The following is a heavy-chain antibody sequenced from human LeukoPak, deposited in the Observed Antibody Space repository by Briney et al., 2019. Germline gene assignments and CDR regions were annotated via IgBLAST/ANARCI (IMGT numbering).Heavy chain of an antibody. J-gene: IGHJ4*02. CDR2: IYYSGSA. Sequence: SETLSLTCTVSGGSISSSSYYWGWIRQPPGKGLEWIGSIYYSGSAYYNPSLKSRVTISVDTSKNQFSLKLSSVTAADTAVYYCASNGAYDSSGFYHWGQGTLVTVSS. V-gene: IGHV4-39*07. CDR1: GGSISSSSYY. D-gene: IGHD3-22*01. CDR3: ASNGAYDSSGFYH.